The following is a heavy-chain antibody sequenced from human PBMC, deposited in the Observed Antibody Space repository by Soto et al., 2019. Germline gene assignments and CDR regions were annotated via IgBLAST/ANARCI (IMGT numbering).Heavy chain of an antibody. CDR2: ILDTGTTV. CDR1: GFPFSSTD. J-gene: IGHJ5*02. CDR3: VKNSGWFNT. Sequence: EFHVPESGGGWAQPGGSLRLSCAASGFPFSSTDMSWVRQAPGKGLEWVSTILDTGTTVFYADSVKGRFTVSRDNSNNTLYVQMNNLRADDTAVYYCVKNSGWFNTWGQGALVTVSS. V-gene: IGHV3-23*01. D-gene: IGHD3-10*01.